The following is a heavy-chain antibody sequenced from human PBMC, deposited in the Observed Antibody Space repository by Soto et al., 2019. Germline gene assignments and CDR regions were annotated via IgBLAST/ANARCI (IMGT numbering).Heavy chain of an antibody. Sequence: SETLSLTCTVSGGSISGYYWSWIRQPPGKGLEWIGYIFYRGNTLYNPSLQSRVTISVDTSKNQFFLGLTSVTAADTAVYYCTRHAIIPKLQYGMDVWGQGTSVTVSS. J-gene: IGHJ6*02. CDR2: IFYRGNT. V-gene: IGHV4-59*01. CDR3: TRHAIIPKLQYGMDV. CDR1: GGSISGYY. D-gene: IGHD1-1*01.